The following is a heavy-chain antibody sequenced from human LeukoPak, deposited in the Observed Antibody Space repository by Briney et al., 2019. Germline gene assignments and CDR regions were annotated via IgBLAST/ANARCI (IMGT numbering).Heavy chain of an antibody. D-gene: IGHD5-12*01. CDR1: GGSISSSNYY. Sequence: SETLSLTCTVSGGSISSSNYYWGWIRRPPGKGLEWIGSIYYSGSIYYNPSLKSRVTISVDTSKNQFSLKVRSVTAADTAVYYCARLAARLSWFDPWGQGTLVTVSS. CDR3: ARLAARLSWFDP. J-gene: IGHJ5*02. V-gene: IGHV4-39*01. CDR2: IYYSGSI.